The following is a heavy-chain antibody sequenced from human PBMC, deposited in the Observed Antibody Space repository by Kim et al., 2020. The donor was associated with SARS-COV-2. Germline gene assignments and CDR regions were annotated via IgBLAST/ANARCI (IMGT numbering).Heavy chain of an antibody. D-gene: IGHD3-9*01. V-gene: IGHV3-9*01. CDR3: AKDLTTYYNILTGSFDY. Sequence: VNGRFTFSRDNAKNALYLQMSSLRAEDTALYYCAKDLTTYYNILTGSFDYWGQGTLVTGSS. J-gene: IGHJ4*02.